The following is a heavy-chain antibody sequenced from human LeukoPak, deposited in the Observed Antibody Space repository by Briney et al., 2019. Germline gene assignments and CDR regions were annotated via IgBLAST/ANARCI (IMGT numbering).Heavy chain of an antibody. Sequence: SQTLSLTCAISGDSVSGGSAGWNWIRQSPSRGLEWLGRIYYRSKWYSDYAISVKSRITINPDTSRNQFSLQLNSVTHDDTAVYYCTGGGLVRGSLHWFDPLGQGTLVTVSS. V-gene: IGHV6-1*01. CDR3: TGGGLVRGSLHWFDP. CDR2: IYYRSKWYS. CDR1: GDSVSGGSAG. J-gene: IGHJ5*02. D-gene: IGHD3-10*01.